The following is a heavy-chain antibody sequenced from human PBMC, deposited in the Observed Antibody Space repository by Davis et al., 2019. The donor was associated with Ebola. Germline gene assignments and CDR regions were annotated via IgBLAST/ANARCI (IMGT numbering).Heavy chain of an antibody. D-gene: IGHD5-12*01. V-gene: IGHV3-43*02. CDR2: ISGDGTLT. J-gene: IGHJ5*02. CDR3: ARATRGYSGYDYMGWFDP. Sequence: GESLKISCAASGFTFDNYAMHWVRQVPGKGLECVSLISGDGTLTYYADSVKGRFTISRDSRKNSLYLQMNSLRAEDTALYHCARATRGYSGYDYMGWFDPWGQGTLVTVSS. CDR1: GFTFDNYA.